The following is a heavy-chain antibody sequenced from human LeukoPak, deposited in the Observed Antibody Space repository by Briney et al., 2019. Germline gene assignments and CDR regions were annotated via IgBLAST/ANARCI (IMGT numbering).Heavy chain of an antibody. D-gene: IGHD4-17*01. CDR3: ARDYGDYAYYYHYYMDV. V-gene: IGHV4-4*07. CDR2: IYTSGST. J-gene: IGHJ6*03. CDR1: GGSISSYY. Sequence: PSETLSLTCTVSGGSISSYYWSWIRQPAGKGLEWIGRIYTSGSTNYNPSLKSRVTMSVDTSKNQFSLKLSSVTAADTAVYYCARDYGDYAYYYHYYMDVWGKGTTVTVSS.